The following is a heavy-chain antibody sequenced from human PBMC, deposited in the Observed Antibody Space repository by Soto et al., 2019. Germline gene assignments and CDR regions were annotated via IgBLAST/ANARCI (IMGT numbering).Heavy chain of an antibody. Sequence: GESLKISCKGSGYSFTSYWIGWVRQMPGKGLEWMGIIYPGDSDTRYSPSFQGQVTISADKSISTAYLQWSSLKASDTAMYDCARMSAYCVGECCSGLTDFDYWGQRTLVPLSS. CDR2: IYPGDSDT. J-gene: IGHJ4*02. V-gene: IGHV5-51*01. D-gene: IGHD2-21*01. CDR3: ARMSAYCVGECCSGLTDFDY. CDR1: GYSFTSYW.